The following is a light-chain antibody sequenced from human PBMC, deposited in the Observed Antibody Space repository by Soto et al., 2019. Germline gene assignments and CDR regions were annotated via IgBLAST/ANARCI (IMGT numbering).Light chain of an antibody. Sequence: QSALTQPRSVSGSPGQSVTVSCIGTSSDVGDYNSVSWYQQHPGKAPKLMIYDVSKRPSGGPDRFSGSKSGNTASLTISGLQAEDEPDYYCCSYVGGYSYVFGIGTKVTVL. CDR2: DVS. CDR3: CSYVGGYSYV. V-gene: IGLV2-11*01. J-gene: IGLJ1*01. CDR1: SSDVGDYNS.